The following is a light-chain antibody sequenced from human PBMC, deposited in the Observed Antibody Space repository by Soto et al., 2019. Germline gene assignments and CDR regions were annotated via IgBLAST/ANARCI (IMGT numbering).Light chain of an antibody. CDR2: EGS. V-gene: IGLV2-23*01. CDR1: SSDVGSYNL. CDR3: CSYAGSSNYV. J-gene: IGLJ1*01. Sequence: QSALTQPASVSGSPGQSITISCTGTSSDVGSYNLVSWYQQHPGKAPKLMIYEGSKRPSGVSNRFSGSQSGNTASLTISGLQAEDEADYYCCSYAGSSNYVFGTGTKLTVL.